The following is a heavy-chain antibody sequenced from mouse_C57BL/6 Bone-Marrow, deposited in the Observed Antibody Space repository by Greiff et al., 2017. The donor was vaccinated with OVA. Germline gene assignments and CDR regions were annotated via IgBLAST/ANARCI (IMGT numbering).Heavy chain of an antibody. D-gene: IGHD2-3*01. CDR1: GYTFTDYY. J-gene: IGHJ3*01. Sequence: EVQLQQSGPELVKPGASVKISCKASGYTFTDYYMNWVKQSHGKSLEWIGDINPNNGGTSYNQKFKGKATLTVDKSSSTAYMELRSLTSEDSAVYYCARGGGYYLFAYWGQGILVTVSA. CDR3: ARGGGYYLFAY. V-gene: IGHV1-26*01. CDR2: INPNNGGT.